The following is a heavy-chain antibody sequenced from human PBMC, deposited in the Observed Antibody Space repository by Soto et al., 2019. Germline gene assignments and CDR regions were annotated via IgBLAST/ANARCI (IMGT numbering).Heavy chain of an antibody. J-gene: IGHJ4*02. CDR2: IKSKTDGGTT. D-gene: IGHD3-22*01. CDR3: TTLTYYDSSGYYDIGIDY. CDR1: GFTFSNAW. V-gene: IGHV3-15*07. Sequence: GGSLRLSCAASGFTFSNAWMNWVRQAPGKGLEWVGRIKSKTDGGTTDYAAPVKGRFTISRDDSKNTLYLQMNSLKTEDTAVYYCTTLTYYDSSGYYDIGIDYWGQGTLVTVSS.